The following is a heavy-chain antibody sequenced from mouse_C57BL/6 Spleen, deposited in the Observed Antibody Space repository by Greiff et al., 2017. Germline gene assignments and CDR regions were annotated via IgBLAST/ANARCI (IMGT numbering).Heavy chain of an antibody. CDR2: IYPGSGST. V-gene: IGHV1-55*01. D-gene: IGHD1-1*01. Sequence: QVQLQQPGAELVKPGASVKMSCKASGYTFTSYWITWVKQRPGQGLEWIGDIYPGSGSTNYNEKFKSKATLTVDTSSSTAYMQLSSLTPEDSAVYYCAIYYGSSYQYYFDYWGQGTTLTVSS. CDR1: GYTFTSYW. J-gene: IGHJ2*01. CDR3: AIYYGSSYQYYFDY.